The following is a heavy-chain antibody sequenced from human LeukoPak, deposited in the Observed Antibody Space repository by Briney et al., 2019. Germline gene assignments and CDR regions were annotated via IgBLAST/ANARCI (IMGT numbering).Heavy chain of an antibody. V-gene: IGHV1-8*01. CDR1: GYTFTSYD. CDR2: MNPNSGNT. CDR3: ARGGYSSSWFNAQYYYYYYYMDV. D-gene: IGHD6-13*01. Sequence: ASVKVSCKASGYTFTSYDINWVRQATGQGLEWMGWMNPNSGNTGYAQKFQGRVTMTRNTSISTAYMELSSLRSEDTAVYYCARGGYSSSWFNAQYYYYYYYMDVWGKGTTVTISS. J-gene: IGHJ6*03.